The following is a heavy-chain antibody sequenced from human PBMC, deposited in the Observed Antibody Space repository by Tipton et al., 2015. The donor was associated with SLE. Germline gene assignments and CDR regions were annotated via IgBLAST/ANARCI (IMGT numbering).Heavy chain of an antibody. CDR2: ISAYNGNT. CDR1: GYTFTSYG. CDR3: ARLRAGPLGELSPPYYYGMDV. V-gene: IGHV1-18*04. D-gene: IGHD3-16*02. Sequence: QLVQSGAEVKKPGASVKVSCKASGYTFTSYGISWVRQAPGQGLEWMGWISAYNGNTNYAQKLQGRVTMTTDTSTSTAYMELRSLRSDDTAVYYCARLRAGPLGELSPPYYYGMDVWGQGTTVTVSS. J-gene: IGHJ6*02.